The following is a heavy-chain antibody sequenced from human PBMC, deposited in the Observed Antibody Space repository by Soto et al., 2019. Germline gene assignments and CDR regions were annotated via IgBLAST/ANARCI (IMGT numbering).Heavy chain of an antibody. CDR1: GFTFSTYS. Sequence: PGGSLRLSCAASGFTFSTYSMNWVRQAPGKGLEWVSYISSSSSTIFYTASVKGRFTVSRDNAKNSLYLQMNSLRAEDTAVYYCARGVAGRLNVYYFDYWGQGTLVTVSS. CDR2: ISSSSSTI. CDR3: ARGVAGRLNVYYFDY. D-gene: IGHD6-19*01. J-gene: IGHJ4*02. V-gene: IGHV3-48*04.